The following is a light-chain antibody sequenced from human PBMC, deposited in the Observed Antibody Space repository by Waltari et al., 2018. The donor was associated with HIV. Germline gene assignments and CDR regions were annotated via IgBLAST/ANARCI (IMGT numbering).Light chain of an antibody. CDR2: GVS. V-gene: IGLV2-14*01. Sequence: QSALTQPASVSVSPGQSITISCTGTRSDIGGYDYVSWYQQHPGKAPKLMIYGVSRRPSGVSNRFSGSRSGNTASLTISGLQAEDEADYYCSAYTSISTLAVFGGGTKLTVL. J-gene: IGLJ2*01. CDR1: RSDIGGYDY. CDR3: SAYTSISTLAV.